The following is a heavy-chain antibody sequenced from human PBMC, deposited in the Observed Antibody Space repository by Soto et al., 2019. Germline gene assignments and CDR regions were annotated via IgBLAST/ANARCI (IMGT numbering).Heavy chain of an antibody. V-gene: IGHV3-74*01. Sequence: EVQLVESGGGLVQSGGSLRLSCAASGFTFSSYWMHWVRQAPGKGLVWVSRIKGDGISTNYADSVKGRVTISRDNAKDTVFLQMSGLSADDTAVYYCARGAMGNYYNDYWGQGTLVTVSS. CDR1: GFTFSSYW. D-gene: IGHD3-10*01. J-gene: IGHJ4*02. CDR3: ARGAMGNYYNDY. CDR2: IKGDGIST.